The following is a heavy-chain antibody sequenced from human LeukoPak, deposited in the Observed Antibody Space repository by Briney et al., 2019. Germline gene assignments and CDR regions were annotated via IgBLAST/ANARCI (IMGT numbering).Heavy chain of an antibody. J-gene: IGHJ4*02. Sequence: SETLSLTCTVSGGSISSYYWSWIRQPAGKGLEWIGSFYYSGSTYYNPTLESRVTISVDTSKNQFSLKLSSVTAADTAVYYCARPAWGTFDFDYWGQGTLVTVSS. CDR1: GGSISSYY. CDR2: FYYSGST. CDR3: ARPAWGTFDFDY. V-gene: IGHV4-59*05. D-gene: IGHD3-16*01.